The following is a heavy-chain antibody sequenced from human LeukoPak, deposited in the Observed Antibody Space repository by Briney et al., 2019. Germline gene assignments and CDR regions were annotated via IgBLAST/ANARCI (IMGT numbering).Heavy chain of an antibody. CDR1: GGTFSSYA. CDR2: IIPIFGTA. V-gene: IGHV1-69*06. D-gene: IGHD6-13*01. CDR3: AITTGYSSSWYYFDY. J-gene: IGHJ4*02. Sequence: SVKVSCKASGGTFSSYAISWVRQAPGQGLEWMGGIIPIFGTANYAQKFQGRVTITADKSTSTAYLQWSSLKASDTAMYYCAITTGYSSSWYYFDYWGQGTLVTVSS.